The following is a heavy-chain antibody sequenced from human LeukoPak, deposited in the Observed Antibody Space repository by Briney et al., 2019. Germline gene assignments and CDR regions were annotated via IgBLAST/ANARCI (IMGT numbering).Heavy chain of an antibody. CDR1: GFTFSNYT. CDR3: ARAHSSSWYDPSDY. CDR2: ITTNGGST. V-gene: IGHV3-64*01. Sequence: GGSLRLSCAASGFTFSNYTMHWVRQAPGKGLEYVSTITTNGGSTYYANSVKGRFTISRDISKNTLYLQMDSLRAEDMAVYYCARAHSSSWYDPSDYWGQGTLVTVSS. J-gene: IGHJ4*02. D-gene: IGHD6-13*01.